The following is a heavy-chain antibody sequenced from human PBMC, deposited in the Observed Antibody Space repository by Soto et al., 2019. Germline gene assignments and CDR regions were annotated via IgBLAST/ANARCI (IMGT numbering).Heavy chain of an antibody. CDR3: ARLSLERRWLDP. Sequence: TLSLTCTVSGGSISSGDYYWSWIRQPPGKGLEWIGYIYYSGSTYYNPSLKSRVTISVDTSKNQFSLKLSSVTAADTAVYYCARLSLERRWLDPWGQGPLVTVYS. CDR2: IYYSGST. D-gene: IGHD1-1*01. CDR1: GGSISSGDYY. J-gene: IGHJ5*02. V-gene: IGHV4-30-4*01.